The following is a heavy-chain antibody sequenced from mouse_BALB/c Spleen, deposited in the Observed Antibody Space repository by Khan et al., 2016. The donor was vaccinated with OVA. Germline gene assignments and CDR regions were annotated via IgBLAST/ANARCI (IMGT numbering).Heavy chain of an antibody. Sequence: QIQLVQSGPELKKPGETVKISCKASGYTFTNYGMNWVKQAPGKGLKWMGWINTYTGEPTYADDFKGRSAFSLETSASTAYLQIKNLKNEDTATDFGARSNSYWYFDVWGAGTTVTVSA. V-gene: IGHV9-3-1*01. CDR1: GYTFTNYG. J-gene: IGHJ1*01. D-gene: IGHD4-1*02. CDR2: INTYTGEP. CDR3: ARSNSYWYFDV.